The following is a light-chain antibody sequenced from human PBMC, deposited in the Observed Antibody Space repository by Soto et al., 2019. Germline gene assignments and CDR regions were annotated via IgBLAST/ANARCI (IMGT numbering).Light chain of an antibody. CDR1: HSVTTH. Sequence: ELLLTQSPDTQSLSPGEIATLSCWASHSVTTHLAWFQQKPGQAPRLPIYGASSRATGIPDRFSASGSGSDFTLTISRLEPDDFAVYYCHQYDSLPLTFGGGTKVDIK. V-gene: IGKV3-20*01. CDR2: GAS. J-gene: IGKJ4*01. CDR3: HQYDSLPLT.